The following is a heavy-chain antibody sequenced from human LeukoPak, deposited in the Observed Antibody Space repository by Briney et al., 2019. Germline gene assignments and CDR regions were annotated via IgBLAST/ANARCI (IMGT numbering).Heavy chain of an antibody. J-gene: IGHJ3*02. CDR3: ATLSGGDDAFDI. CDR2: IFYTGST. D-gene: IGHD4-23*01. V-gene: IGHV4-59*01. Sequence: SETLSLTCTVSGGSISSYYWSWIRQPPAGGLEWIGYIFYTGSTNYNPSLKSRVTISVLTSKNRFSLKLSSVTAADTAVYYCATLSGGDDAFDIWGQGTMVTVSS. CDR1: GGSISSYY.